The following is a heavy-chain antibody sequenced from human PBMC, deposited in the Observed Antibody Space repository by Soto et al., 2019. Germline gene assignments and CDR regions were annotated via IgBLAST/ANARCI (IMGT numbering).Heavy chain of an antibody. J-gene: IGHJ6*02. CDR2: IIPIFGTA. CDR1: GGTFSSYA. D-gene: IGHD2-2*01. CDR3: ARHNFECSSTSCYSSHYYYYYGMDV. V-gene: IGHV1-69*01. Sequence: QVQLVQSGAEVKKPGSSVKVSCKASGGTFSSYAISWVRQAPGQGLEWMGGIIPIFGTANYAQKFQGRVTITADESTSTAYMELSSLRSEDTAVYYCARHNFECSSTSCYSSHYYYYYGMDVWGQGTTVTVSS.